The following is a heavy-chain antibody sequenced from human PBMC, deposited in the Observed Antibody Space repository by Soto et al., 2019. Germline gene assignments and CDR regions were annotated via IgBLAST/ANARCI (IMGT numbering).Heavy chain of an antibody. V-gene: IGHV1-3*01. J-gene: IGHJ4*02. Sequence: GASVKVSCKASGYTFTSSGMQWVRQAPGQRLEWMGWINPFDGSRMFAQSFQGRVTFTRDTSTSTVYMELSGLRSDDTAVYYCSRVDPGETSPFDHWGQGTLVTVSS. CDR2: INPFDGSR. CDR3: SRVDPGETSPFDH. D-gene: IGHD3-10*01. CDR1: GYTFTSSG.